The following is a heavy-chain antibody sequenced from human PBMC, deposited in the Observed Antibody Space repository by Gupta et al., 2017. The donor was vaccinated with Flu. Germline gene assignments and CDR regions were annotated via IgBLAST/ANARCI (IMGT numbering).Heavy chain of an antibody. CDR3: ARHNYDILTGYYNYYYYGMDV. CDR2: INHSGST. Sequence: LEWIGEINHSGSTNYNPSLKSRVTISVDTSKNQFSLKLSSVTAADTAVYYCARHNYDILTGYYNYYYYGMDVWGQGTTVTVSS. J-gene: IGHJ6*02. D-gene: IGHD3-9*01. V-gene: IGHV4-34*01.